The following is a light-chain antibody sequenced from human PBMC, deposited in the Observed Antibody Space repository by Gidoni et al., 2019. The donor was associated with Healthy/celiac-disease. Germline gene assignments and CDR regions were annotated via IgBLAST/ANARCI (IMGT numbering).Light chain of an antibody. CDR3: QQRSNWPRYT. CDR2: DAF. V-gene: IGKV3-11*01. CDR1: QSVSSY. J-gene: IGKJ2*01. Sequence: EIVLTQSPATLSLSPGDRAILSCRASQSVSSYLAWYQQKPGQAPRLLIYDAFNRATGIPTRFSGSGSGTDFTLTISSLEPEDFALYYCQQRSNWPRYTFXQXTKLEIK.